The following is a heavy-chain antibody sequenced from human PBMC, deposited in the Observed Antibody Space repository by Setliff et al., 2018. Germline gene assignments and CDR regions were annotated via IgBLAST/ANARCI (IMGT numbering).Heavy chain of an antibody. Sequence: SETLSLTCTVSGGSISSYYWSWIRQPPGKGLEWIGYMYYSGSTNYNPSLKSRVTISVTTSKNQFSLKLSYVTAADTAVYSCAGSTYYYGSGTYSASDYWGQGTLVTVSS. V-gene: IGHV4-59*01. CDR2: MYYSGST. D-gene: IGHD3-10*01. J-gene: IGHJ4*02. CDR3: AGSTYYYGSGTYSASDY. CDR1: GGSISSYY.